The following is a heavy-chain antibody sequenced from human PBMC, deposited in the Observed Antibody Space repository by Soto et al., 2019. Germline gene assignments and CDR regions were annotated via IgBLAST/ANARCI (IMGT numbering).Heavy chain of an antibody. Sequence: QVQLVQSGAEVKKPGSSVKVSCKASGGTFSSYAISWVRQAPGQGLEWMGGIIPIFGTANYAQKFQGRVTITADESTSTAYMELSSLRSEDTAVYYCARQGTPYYYDSSGYRYFDYWGQGTLVTVSS. CDR3: ARQGTPYYYDSSGYRYFDY. V-gene: IGHV1-69*01. CDR2: IIPIFGTA. CDR1: GGTFSSYA. J-gene: IGHJ4*02. D-gene: IGHD3-22*01.